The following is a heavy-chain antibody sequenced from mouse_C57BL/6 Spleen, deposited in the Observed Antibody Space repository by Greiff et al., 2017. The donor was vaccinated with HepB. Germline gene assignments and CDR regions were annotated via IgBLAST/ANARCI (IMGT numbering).Heavy chain of an antibody. CDR1: GYTFTDYN. D-gene: IGHD2-3*01. CDR2: INPNNGGT. Sequence: VQLKESGPELVKPGASVKIPCKASGYTFTDYNMDWVKQSHGKSLEWIGDINPNNGGTIYNQKFKGKATLTVDKSSSTAYMELRSLTSEDTAVYYCARDDGYYGTYWYFDVWGTGTTVTVSS. J-gene: IGHJ1*03. CDR3: ARDDGYYGTYWYFDV. V-gene: IGHV1-18*01.